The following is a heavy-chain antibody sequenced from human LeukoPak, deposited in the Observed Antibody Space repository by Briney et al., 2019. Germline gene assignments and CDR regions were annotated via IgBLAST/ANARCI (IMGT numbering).Heavy chain of an antibody. Sequence: GGSLRLSCAASGFTVSSNYMSWVRQAPGKGLEWVSAISGSGGSTYYADSVKGRFTISRDNSKNTLYLQMNSLRAEDTAVYYCAKVVVVTAYYFDYWGQGTLVTVSS. CDR3: AKVVVVTAYYFDY. CDR1: GFTVSSNY. V-gene: IGHV3-23*01. J-gene: IGHJ4*02. CDR2: ISGSGGST. D-gene: IGHD2-21*02.